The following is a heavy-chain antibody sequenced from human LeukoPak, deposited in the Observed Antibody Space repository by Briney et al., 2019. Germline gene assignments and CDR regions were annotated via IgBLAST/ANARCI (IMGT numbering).Heavy chain of an antibody. CDR3: AKVYSYGYNYFDY. D-gene: IGHD5-18*01. CDR2: ISWNSGSI. J-gene: IGHJ4*02. V-gene: IGHV3-9*01. Sequence: GGSLRLSCAASGFTFDDYAMHRVRQAPGKGLEWVSGISWNSGSIGYADSVKGRFTISRDNAKNSLYLQMNSLRAEDTALYYCAKVYSYGYNYFDYWGQGTLVTVSS. CDR1: GFTFDDYA.